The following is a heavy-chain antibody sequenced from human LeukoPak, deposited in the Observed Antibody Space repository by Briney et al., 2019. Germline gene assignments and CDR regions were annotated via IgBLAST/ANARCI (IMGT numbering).Heavy chain of an antibody. CDR1: GFTFSSYM. CDR3: ARDQGWQLVHSWFDP. CDR2: ISSSSSYI. Sequence: GGSLRLSCAASGFTFSSYMMNWVRQAPGKGLEWVSSISSSSSYIYYADSVKGRFTISRDNAKNSLYLQMNSLRAEDTAVYYCARDQGWQLVHSWFDPWGQGTLVTVSS. V-gene: IGHV3-21*01. D-gene: IGHD6-13*01. J-gene: IGHJ5*02.